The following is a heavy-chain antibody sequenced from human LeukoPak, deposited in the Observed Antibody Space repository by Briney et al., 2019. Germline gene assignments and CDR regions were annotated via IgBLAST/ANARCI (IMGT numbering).Heavy chain of an antibody. J-gene: IGHJ4*02. CDR2: VSDSGDGT. Sequence: GGSLRLSCAASGFTFSSYAMYWVRQAPGKGLEWVLGVSDSGDGTHYADSVKGRITISRDNSKNTLYLQMNNLRAEDTAVYYCAKDRACGQWNCQGSDYWGQGTLVTVSS. CDR1: GFTFSSYA. CDR3: AKDRACGQWNCQGSDY. D-gene: IGHD1-7*01. V-gene: IGHV3-23*01.